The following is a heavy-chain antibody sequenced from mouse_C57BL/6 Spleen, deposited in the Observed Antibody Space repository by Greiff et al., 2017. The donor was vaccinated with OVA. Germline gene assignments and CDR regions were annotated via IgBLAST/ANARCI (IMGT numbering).Heavy chain of an antibody. CDR2: ISSGSSTI. CDR3: ARQEHHYYAMDY. CDR1: GFTFSDYG. V-gene: IGHV5-17*01. J-gene: IGHJ4*01. Sequence: EVQVVESGGGLVKPGGSLKLSCAASGFTFSDYGMHWVRQAPEKGLEWVAYISSGSSTIYYADTVKGRFTITRDNAKNTLFLQMTSLRSEDTAMYYCARQEHHYYAMDYWGQGTSVTVSS.